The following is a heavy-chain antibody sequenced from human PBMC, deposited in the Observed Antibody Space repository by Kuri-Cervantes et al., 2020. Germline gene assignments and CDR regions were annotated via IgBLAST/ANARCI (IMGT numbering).Heavy chain of an antibody. CDR1: GFTFSSYG. J-gene: IGHJ2*01. V-gene: IGHV3-33*01. CDR2: IWYDGSNK. D-gene: IGHD3-22*01. CDR3: ARDRGSSGCYPPWYFDL. Sequence: GESLKISCAASGFTFSSYGMHWVRQAPGKGLEWVAVIWYDGSNKYYADSVKGRFTISRDNSKNTLYLQMNSLRAEDTAVYYCARDRGSSGCYPPWYFDLWGRGTLVTVSS.